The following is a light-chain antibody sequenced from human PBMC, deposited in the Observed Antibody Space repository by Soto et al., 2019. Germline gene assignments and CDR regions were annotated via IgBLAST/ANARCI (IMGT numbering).Light chain of an antibody. Sequence: QSALTQPASVSGSPGQSITISCTGTDSDVRGYYYVSWYQHHPGNDPKVMIYNVSYRPSGVCNRFSGSKSGNTASLTIAGVQAEDEADYYCSSYTTNGVGVFGGGTQLTVL. CDR2: NVS. V-gene: IGLV2-14*03. J-gene: IGLJ2*01. CDR1: DSDVRGYYY. CDR3: SSYTTNGVGV.